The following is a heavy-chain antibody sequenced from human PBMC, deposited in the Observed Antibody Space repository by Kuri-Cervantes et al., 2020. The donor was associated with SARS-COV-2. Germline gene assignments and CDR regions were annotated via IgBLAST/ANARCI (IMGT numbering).Heavy chain of an antibody. CDR1: GFTFSSYA. CDR2: ISGSGGST. D-gene: IGHD4-17*01. Sequence: ETLSLTCAASGFTFSSYAMSWVRQAPGKGLEWVSAISGSGGSTYYADSVKGRFTISRDNSKNSLYLQMNSLRAEDTAVYYCARGLTTVTTLDFQHWGQGTLVTVSS. J-gene: IGHJ1*01. V-gene: IGHV3-23*01. CDR3: ARGLTTVTTLDFQH.